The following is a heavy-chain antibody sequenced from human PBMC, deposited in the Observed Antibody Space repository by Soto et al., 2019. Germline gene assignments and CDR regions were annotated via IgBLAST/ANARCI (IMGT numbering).Heavy chain of an antibody. CDR2: IIPIFGTA. CDR1: GGTFSSYA. J-gene: IGHJ6*02. CDR3: ASHCGGDCYSRSPPYYYYGMDV. D-gene: IGHD2-21*02. V-gene: IGHV1-69*12. Sequence: QVQLVQSGAEVKKPGSSVKVSCKASGGTFSSYAVSWVRQAPGQGLEWMGGIIPIFGTADYAQKFQGRVTILADESTSTASMELSSLRSEDTAIYYCASHCGGDCYSRSPPYYYYGMDVWGQGTTVTVSS.